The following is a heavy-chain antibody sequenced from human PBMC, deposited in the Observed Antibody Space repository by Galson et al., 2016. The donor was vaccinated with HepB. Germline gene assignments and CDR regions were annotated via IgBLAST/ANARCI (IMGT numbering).Heavy chain of an antibody. Sequence: QSGAEVKKPGESLRISCKGSGYSFDLYWIAWVRQMPGKGLEWMGIIYPGDSDTRYSPSFQGQVTISADKSISTAYWQWSSLKASDSAMYYCARHTNYFGWGDVTGGDDWFDPWGQGTLVTVSS. J-gene: IGHJ5*02. D-gene: IGHD3-10*01. CDR2: IYPGDSDT. V-gene: IGHV5-51*01. CDR3: ARHTNYFGWGDVTGGDDWFDP. CDR1: GYSFDLYW.